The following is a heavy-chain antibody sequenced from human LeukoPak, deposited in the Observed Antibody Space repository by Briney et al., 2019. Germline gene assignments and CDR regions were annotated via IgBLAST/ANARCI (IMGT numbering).Heavy chain of an antibody. Sequence: PGGSLRLSCAAAGLTFSNYGMHWVRQAPGKGLQWVAYIRYDGRNKYSADSVKGRFTIYRDNSESTLYLQMNSLRPEDTAVYYCAKGGLRTSPLYYMDVWGKGTTVTVSS. J-gene: IGHJ6*03. CDR1: GLTFSNYG. CDR2: IRYDGRNK. D-gene: IGHD3-16*01. CDR3: AKGGLRTSPLYYMDV. V-gene: IGHV3-30*02.